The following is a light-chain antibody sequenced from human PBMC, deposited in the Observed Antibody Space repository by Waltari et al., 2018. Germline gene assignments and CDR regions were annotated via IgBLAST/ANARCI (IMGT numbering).Light chain of an antibody. CDR3: QQRTNWPS. CDR1: QGISSF. Sequence: IVLTQSPATLSLSPGERATLSCRASQGISSFLAWYQQKPGQAPRLLVYDASNGATGIPARFSGSGSGADFTLTISSLEPEDFAVYYCQQRTNWPSFGGGTRVELK. V-gene: IGKV3-11*01. CDR2: DAS. J-gene: IGKJ4*01.